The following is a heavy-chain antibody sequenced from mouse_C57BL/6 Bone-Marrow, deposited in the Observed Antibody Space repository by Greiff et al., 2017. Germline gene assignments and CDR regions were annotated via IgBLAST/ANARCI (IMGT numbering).Heavy chain of an antibody. CDR2: IYPGNSDT. Sequence: EVQLQQSGTVLARPGASVKMSCKTSGYTFTSYWMHWVKQRPGQGLEWIGAIYPGNSDTSYNQKFKGKAKLTAVTSASTAYMELSSLTNEDSAVYYCTRGYGSRTWFAHWGQGTLVTVSA. V-gene: IGHV1-5*01. CDR1: GYTFTSYW. CDR3: TRGYGSRTWFAH. D-gene: IGHD1-1*01. J-gene: IGHJ3*01.